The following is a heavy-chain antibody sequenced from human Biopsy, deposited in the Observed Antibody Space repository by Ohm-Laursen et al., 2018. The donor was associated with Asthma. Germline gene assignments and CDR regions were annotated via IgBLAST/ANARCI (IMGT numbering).Heavy chain of an antibody. CDR1: EFPFSSYA. D-gene: IGHD1-26*01. CDR2: ISGNGDNT. V-gene: IGHV3-23*01. Sequence: SLRLSCAASEFPFSSYAMNWVRQAPGKGLEWVSSISGNGDNTHYSDSVQGRFIISRDNSKNTLYLQMNSLRVEDTAIYFCAKDKVGAANSYQYGMDVWGQGTTVTV. J-gene: IGHJ6*02. CDR3: AKDKVGAANSYQYGMDV.